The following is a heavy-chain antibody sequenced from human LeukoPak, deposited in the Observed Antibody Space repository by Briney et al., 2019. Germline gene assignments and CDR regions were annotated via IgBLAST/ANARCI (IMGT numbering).Heavy chain of an antibody. Sequence: SETLSLTCTVSGGSFSSYYWSWIRQPPGKGLEWIGEINHSGGTNYNPSLKSRVTISVDTSKNQFSLKLSPVTAADTAVYYCARGGGYYYYMDVWDKGTTVTVSS. CDR3: ARGGGYYYYMDV. V-gene: IGHV4-34*01. CDR1: GGSFSSYY. J-gene: IGHJ6*03. CDR2: INHSGGT.